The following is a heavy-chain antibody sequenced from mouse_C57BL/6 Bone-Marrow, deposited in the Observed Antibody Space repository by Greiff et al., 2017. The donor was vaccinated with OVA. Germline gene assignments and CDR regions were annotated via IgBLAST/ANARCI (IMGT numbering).Heavy chain of an antibody. CDR2: IYPRSGNT. J-gene: IGHJ3*01. CDR3: AKPYGSSQAGFAY. V-gene: IGHV1-81*01. CDR1: GYTFTSYG. D-gene: IGHD1-1*01. Sequence: QVQLQQSGAELARPGASVKLSCKASGYTFTSYGISWVKQRTGQGLEWIGEIYPRSGNTYYNEKFKGKATLTADKSSSTAYMELRSLTSEDSAVYVCAKPYGSSQAGFAYWGQGTLVTVSA.